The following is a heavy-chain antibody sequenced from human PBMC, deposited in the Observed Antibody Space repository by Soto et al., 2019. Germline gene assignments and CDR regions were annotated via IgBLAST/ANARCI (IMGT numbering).Heavy chain of an antibody. CDR3: ASDRRLISTSRYNFAP. J-gene: IGHJ5*02. CDR2: INPNNGGT. CDR1: GYMFTIYS. Sequence: QVHLVQSGAEVRKPGASIKVSCKASGYMFTIYSIHWLRQAPGKSLEWMGWINPNNGGTKFAQNLQGRVAMTANKSISTVYMELSGLTSEDTAVYYCASDRRLISTSRYNFAPWGPGPLVTVSS. D-gene: IGHD1-20*01. V-gene: IGHV1-2*02.